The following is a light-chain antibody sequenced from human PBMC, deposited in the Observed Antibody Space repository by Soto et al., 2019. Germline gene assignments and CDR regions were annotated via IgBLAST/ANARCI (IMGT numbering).Light chain of an antibody. Sequence: QSALTQPASVSGSPGQSITISCTGTSSDVGGYNYVSWYQQHPGKAPKLMIYEVSNRPSGVSNRFSGSQSGNTASLTISGLQAEHEADYYCRSYTSSSFVVFGGGTKVTVL. CDR3: RSYTSSSFVV. J-gene: IGLJ2*01. V-gene: IGLV2-14*01. CDR2: EVS. CDR1: SSDVGGYNY.